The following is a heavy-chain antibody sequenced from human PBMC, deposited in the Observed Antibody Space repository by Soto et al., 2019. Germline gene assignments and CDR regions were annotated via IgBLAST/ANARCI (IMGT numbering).Heavy chain of an antibody. CDR2: IYYSGGT. CDR1: GGSISGFY. V-gene: IGHV4-59*01. Sequence: QVQLQESGPGLVKPSETLSLTCSVFGGSISGFYWSWVRQPPGKGLEWIGYIYYSGGTNYCPSLKCRFTISLDTSKNQLSLRLSSVTAADTAVYYCARGVLGATTHFDYWGQGTLVTVSS. D-gene: IGHD1-26*01. J-gene: IGHJ4*02. CDR3: ARGVLGATTHFDY.